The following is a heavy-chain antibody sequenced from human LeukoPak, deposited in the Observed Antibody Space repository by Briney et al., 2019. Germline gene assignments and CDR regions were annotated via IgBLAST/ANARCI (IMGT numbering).Heavy chain of an antibody. CDR2: MNPNSGNT. J-gene: IGHJ4*02. CDR1: GYTFTSYD. V-gene: IGHV1-8*01. D-gene: IGHD2-15*01. CDR3: AREMEYCSGGSCHSGAFDY. Sequence: ASVKVSCKASGYTFTSYDINWVRQATGQGLEWMGWMNPNSGNTGYAQKFQGRVTMTRNTSISTAFMELSSLRSEDTAVYYCAREMEYCSGGSCHSGAFDYWGQGTLVTVSS.